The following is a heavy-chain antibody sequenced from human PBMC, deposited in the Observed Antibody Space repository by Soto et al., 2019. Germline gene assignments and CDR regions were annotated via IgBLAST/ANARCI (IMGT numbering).Heavy chain of an antibody. V-gene: IGHV3-33*01. CDR1: GFTFSSYG. CDR3: AAAVVTAAFDY. J-gene: IGHJ4*02. Sequence: GSLRLSCAASGFTFSSYGMHWVRQAPGKGLEWVAVIWYDGSNKYYADSVKGRFTISRDNSKNTLYLQMNSLRAEDTAVYYCAAAVVTAAFDYWGQGTLVTVSS. D-gene: IGHD3-22*01. CDR2: IWYDGSNK.